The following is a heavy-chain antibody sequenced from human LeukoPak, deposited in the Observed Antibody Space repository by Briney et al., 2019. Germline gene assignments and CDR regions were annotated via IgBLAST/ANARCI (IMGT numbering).Heavy chain of an antibody. Sequence: ASVKVSCKASGYTFTGYYMHWVRQAPGQGLEWMGWINPNSGGTNYAQKFQDRVTMTRDTSITTAYMVLSRLTSDDTAVYYCARSDHLQMSYDYWGQGTLVTVSS. CDR3: ARSDHLQMSYDY. J-gene: IGHJ4*02. D-gene: IGHD1-26*01. CDR1: GYTFTGYY. CDR2: INPNSGGT. V-gene: IGHV1-2*02.